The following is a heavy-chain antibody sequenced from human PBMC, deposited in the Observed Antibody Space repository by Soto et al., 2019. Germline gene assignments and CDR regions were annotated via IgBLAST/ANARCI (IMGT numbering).Heavy chain of an antibody. CDR2: ISAYNGNT. CDR3: ARAGDSSGSRGMDV. Sequence: ASVKVSCKVSGHTHSEVSMHWVRQAPGQGLEWMGWISAYNGNTNYAQKLQGRVTMTTDTSTSTAYMELRSLRSDDTAVYYCARAGDSSGSRGMDVWGQGTTVTVSS. CDR1: GHTHSEVS. J-gene: IGHJ6*02. D-gene: IGHD3-22*01. V-gene: IGHV1-18*01.